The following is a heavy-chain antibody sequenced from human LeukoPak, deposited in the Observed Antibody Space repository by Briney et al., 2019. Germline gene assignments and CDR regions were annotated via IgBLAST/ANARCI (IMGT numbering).Heavy chain of an antibody. CDR3: AKDSGEWLDQFYFDY. J-gene: IGHJ4*02. CDR2: ISYDGSNK. D-gene: IGHD6-19*01. CDR1: GFTFSSYG. V-gene: IGHV3-30*18. Sequence: GRSLRLSCAASGFTFSSYGMHWVRQAPGKGLEWVAVISYDGSNKYYADSVKGRFTISRDNSKNTLYLQMNSLRAEDTAVYYCAKDSGEWLDQFYFDYWGQGTLVTVSS.